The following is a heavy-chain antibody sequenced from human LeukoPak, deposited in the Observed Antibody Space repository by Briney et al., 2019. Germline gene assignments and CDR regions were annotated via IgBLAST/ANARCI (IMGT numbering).Heavy chain of an antibody. CDR3: AKLGSGSDPGAFDI. Sequence: GRSLRLSCAASGFTFSSYGMHWVRQAPGKGLEWVAVISYDGSNKYYADSVKGRFTISRDNSKNTLYLQMNSLRAEDTAVYYCAKLGSGSDPGAFDIWGQGTMVTASS. V-gene: IGHV3-30*18. J-gene: IGHJ3*02. D-gene: IGHD1-26*01. CDR2: ISYDGSNK. CDR1: GFTFSSYG.